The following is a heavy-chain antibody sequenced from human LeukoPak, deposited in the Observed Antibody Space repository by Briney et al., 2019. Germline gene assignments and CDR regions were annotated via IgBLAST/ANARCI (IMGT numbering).Heavy chain of an antibody. V-gene: IGHV3-11*01. CDR3: ASDPARDYYDTSGYFRWVDY. J-gene: IGHJ4*02. CDR1: GFTFSDYY. D-gene: IGHD3-22*01. Sequence: PGGSLRLSCAASGFTFSDYYMSWIRQAPGKGLEWVSYISGSGSTIYYADSVKGRFTISRDNAKNSLYLQMNSLRAEDTAAYYCASDPARDYYDTSGYFRWVDYWGQGTLVTVSS. CDR2: ISGSGSTI.